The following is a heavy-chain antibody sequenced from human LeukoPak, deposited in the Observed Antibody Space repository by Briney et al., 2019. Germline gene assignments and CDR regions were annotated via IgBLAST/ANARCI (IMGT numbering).Heavy chain of an antibody. V-gene: IGHV1-18*01. CDR3: ARVSVASIWGGNFDY. J-gene: IGHJ4*02. CDR1: GYTFISYG. CDR2: ISAQNGNT. D-gene: IGHD5-12*01. Sequence: ASVKVSCKASGYTFISYGITWVRQAPGQGLEWMGWISAQNGNTNYARKLQGRVTLTTDTSTNTAYMDLRSLRSDDTAVYYCARVSVASIWGGNFDYWGQGTLVTVSS.